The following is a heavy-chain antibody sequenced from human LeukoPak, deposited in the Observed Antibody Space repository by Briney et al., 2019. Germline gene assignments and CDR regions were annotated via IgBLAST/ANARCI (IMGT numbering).Heavy chain of an antibody. J-gene: IGHJ4*02. Sequence: SQTLSLTCTVSGGSISSGSYYWSWIRQPAGKGLEWIGRIYTSGSTNYNPSLKSRVTISVDTSKNQFSLKLSSVTAAVTAVYYCASHAIYCTNGVCSDIDYWGQGTLVTVSS. CDR3: ASHAIYCTNGVCSDIDY. D-gene: IGHD2-8*01. V-gene: IGHV4-61*02. CDR2: IYTSGST. CDR1: GGSISSGSYY.